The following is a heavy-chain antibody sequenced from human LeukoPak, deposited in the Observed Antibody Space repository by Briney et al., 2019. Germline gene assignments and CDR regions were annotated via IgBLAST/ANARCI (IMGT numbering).Heavy chain of an antibody. Sequence: GASVKVSCKDSGYTFTGYYMHWVRQAPGQGLEWMGWINPNSGGTNYAQKFQGRVTMTRDTSISTAYMELSRLRSDDTAVYYCARDLSPWTMTAVPDYWGQGTLVTVPS. CDR2: INPNSGGT. CDR3: ARDLSPWTMTAVPDY. CDR1: GYTFTGYY. V-gene: IGHV1-2*02. J-gene: IGHJ4*02. D-gene: IGHD2-21*02.